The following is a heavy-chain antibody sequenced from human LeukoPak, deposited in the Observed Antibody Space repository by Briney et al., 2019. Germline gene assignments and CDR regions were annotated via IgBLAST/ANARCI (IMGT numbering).Heavy chain of an antibody. CDR2: IYPLGST. D-gene: IGHD1-26*01. Sequence: PSETLSLTCTVSGGSISSSSNYWRWIRQPAGKGLEWIGRIYPLGSTNYNPSLKSRVTISLDTSKNQFSLNLSSVTAADTAVYFCARVGPKKTFDYWGQGTLVTVSS. CDR1: GGSISSSSNY. J-gene: IGHJ4*02. CDR3: ARVGPKKTFDY. V-gene: IGHV4-61*02.